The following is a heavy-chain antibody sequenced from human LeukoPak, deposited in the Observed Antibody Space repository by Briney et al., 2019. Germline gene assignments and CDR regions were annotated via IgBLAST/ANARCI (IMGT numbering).Heavy chain of an antibody. Sequence: SETLSLTCTVSGGSISSGCYYWSWIRRHPGNGLEWFGYIYYSGSTYYNTSLKSRVTISVDTSKNQFSLKLSSVTAADTAVYYCASFFTYYYDSSGFLWGQGTLVTVSS. CDR1: GGSISSGCYY. CDR2: IYYSGST. CDR3: ASFFTYYYDSSGFL. V-gene: IGHV4-31*03. J-gene: IGHJ4*02. D-gene: IGHD3-22*01.